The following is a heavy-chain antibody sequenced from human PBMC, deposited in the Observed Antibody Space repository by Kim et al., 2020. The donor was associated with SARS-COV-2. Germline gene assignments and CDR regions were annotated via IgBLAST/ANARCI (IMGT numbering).Heavy chain of an antibody. CDR1: GFIFSDHY. D-gene: IGHD6-13*01. CDR3: ASRRAADRLTVFGS. CDR2: IRNKANSYTT. V-gene: IGHV3-72*01. Sequence: GGSLRLSCAASGFIFSDHYMDWVRQAPGEGMEWVGRIRNKANSYTTEYAASVKGRFTISRDDSKNSLYLQMSSLKTEDTAVYYCASRRAADRLTVFGSWG. J-gene: IGHJ5*01.